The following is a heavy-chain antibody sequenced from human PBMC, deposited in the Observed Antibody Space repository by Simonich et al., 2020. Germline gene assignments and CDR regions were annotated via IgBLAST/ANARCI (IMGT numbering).Heavy chain of an antibody. J-gene: IGHJ3*02. CDR2: INHSESP. CDR1: GGSFSGYY. D-gene: IGHD1-1*01. Sequence: QVQLQPWGAGLLKPSETLSLTCAVYGGSFSGYYWSWIRQPPGKGLEWIGEINHSESPNYNPSLKSRVTISVDTSKNQFSLKLSSGTAADTAVYYCARGKGWKNAFDIWGQGTMVTVSS. V-gene: IGHV4-34*01. CDR3: ARGKGWKNAFDI.